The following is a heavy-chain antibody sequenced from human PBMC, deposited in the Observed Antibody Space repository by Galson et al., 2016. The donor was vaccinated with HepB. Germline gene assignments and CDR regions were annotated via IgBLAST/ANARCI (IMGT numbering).Heavy chain of an antibody. CDR2: IGAYNGNT. Sequence: SVKVSCKAYGNYFTTYGFTWVRQAPGQGLEWMGWIGAYNGNTHSAQKFQDRVTLTRNTFTTTVYLELRSLRSDDTAVYYCAKKEGVAARNHYYSYHGMDVWGRGTTVTVSS. D-gene: IGHD6-6*01. J-gene: IGHJ6*02. CDR1: GNYFTTYG. CDR3: AKKEGVAARNHYYSYHGMDV. V-gene: IGHV1-18*01.